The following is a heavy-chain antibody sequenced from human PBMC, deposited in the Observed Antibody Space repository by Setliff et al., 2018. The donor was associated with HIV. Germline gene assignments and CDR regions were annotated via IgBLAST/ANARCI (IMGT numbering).Heavy chain of an antibody. CDR3: ARPTSSSIDY. CDR1: GFTFSNSY. J-gene: IGHJ4*02. V-gene: IGHV3-11*01. CDR2: ISGSGGTA. Sequence: GGSLRLSCAASGFTFSNSYMSWIRQAPGKGLEWISYISGSGGTAYHAGSVKGRFTISRDNAKNSLYLQMDSLRAEDTAVYYCARPTSSSIDYWGQGTLVTVSS. D-gene: IGHD6-6*01.